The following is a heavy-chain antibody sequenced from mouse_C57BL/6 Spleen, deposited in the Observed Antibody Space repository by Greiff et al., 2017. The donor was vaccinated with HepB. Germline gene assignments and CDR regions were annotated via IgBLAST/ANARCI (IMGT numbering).Heavy chain of an antibody. J-gene: IGHJ1*03. V-gene: IGHV5-17*01. D-gene: IGHD1-1*01. CDR2: ISSGSSTI. CDR1: GFTFSDYG. CDR3: ARSSYYYGSRSYWYFDV. Sequence: EVMLVESGGGLVKPGGSLKLSCAASGFTFSDYGMHWVRQAPEKGLEWVAYISSGSSTIYYADTVKGRFTISRDNAKNTLFLQMTSLRSEDTAMYYCARSSYYYGSRSYWYFDVWGTGTTVTVSS.